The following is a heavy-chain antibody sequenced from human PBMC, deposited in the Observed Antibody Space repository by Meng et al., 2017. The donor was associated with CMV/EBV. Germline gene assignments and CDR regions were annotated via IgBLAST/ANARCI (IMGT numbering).Heavy chain of an antibody. V-gene: IGHV3-30*04. CDR3: ARDYDF. Sequence: RSLRRSCAASGFTFSSYAMHWVRQAPGKGLEWVAVISYDGSNKYYADSVKGRFTISRDNSKNTLYLQMNSLRAEDTAVYYCARDYDFWGQGTLVTVSS. CDR2: ISYDGSNK. D-gene: IGHD3-3*01. J-gene: IGHJ4*02. CDR1: GFTFSSYA.